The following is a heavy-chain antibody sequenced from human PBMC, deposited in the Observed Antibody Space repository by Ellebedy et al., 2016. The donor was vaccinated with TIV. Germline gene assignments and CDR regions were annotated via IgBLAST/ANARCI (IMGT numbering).Heavy chain of an antibody. CDR3: AREDGSGNYYRGTFDC. Sequence: AASVKVSCKASGYTFTTYTIHWVRQAPGQRLEWMGWINTGKGNTDYSQNFQGRVTITRDTSASTVYMELSSLRSDDTAVYFCAREDGSGNYYRGTFDCWGQGTLVTVSS. V-gene: IGHV1-3*04. J-gene: IGHJ4*02. CDR1: GYTFTTYT. D-gene: IGHD3-10*01. CDR2: INTGKGNT.